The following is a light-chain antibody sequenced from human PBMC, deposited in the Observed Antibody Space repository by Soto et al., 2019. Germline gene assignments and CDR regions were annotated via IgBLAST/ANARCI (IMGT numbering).Light chain of an antibody. Sequence: QPVLTQPPSASGTPGQRVTISCSGSSSNIGSNTVNWYQQLPGTAPKLLIYSNNQRPSGVPARFSGSKSGTSASLAISGLQSEDEDDYYCAAWDDSLNAVVFGGGTKLTVL. CDR2: SNN. CDR1: SSNIGSNT. J-gene: IGLJ2*01. CDR3: AAWDDSLNAVV. V-gene: IGLV1-44*01.